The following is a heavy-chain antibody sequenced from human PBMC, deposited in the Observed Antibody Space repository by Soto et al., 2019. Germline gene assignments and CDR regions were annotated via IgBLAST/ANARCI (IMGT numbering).Heavy chain of an antibody. Sequence: ASVKVSCKASGYTFTSYYMHWVRQANGQGLEWMGIINPSGGSTSYAQKFQGRVTMTRDTSTSTVYMELSSLRSEDTAVYYCARDAAGYSSFNWFDPWGQGTLVTVSS. V-gene: IGHV1-46*03. J-gene: IGHJ5*02. CDR1: GYTFTSYY. D-gene: IGHD6-13*01. CDR2: INPSGGST. CDR3: ARDAAGYSSFNWFDP.